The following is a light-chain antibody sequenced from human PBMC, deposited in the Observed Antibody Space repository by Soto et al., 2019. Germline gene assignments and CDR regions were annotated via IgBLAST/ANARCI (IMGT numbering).Light chain of an antibody. CDR2: ATS. V-gene: IGLV2-23*01. CDR1: SSDVGNFKY. Sequence: QSALTQPASVSGSPGQSITISCTATSSDVGNFKYVSWYQQYPGKAPKLMIYATSKRPSGVSNRFSGSKSGDTASLTISGLQAEDEADYYCTSFARGSTLVFGGGTKL. CDR3: TSFARGSTLV. J-gene: IGLJ3*02.